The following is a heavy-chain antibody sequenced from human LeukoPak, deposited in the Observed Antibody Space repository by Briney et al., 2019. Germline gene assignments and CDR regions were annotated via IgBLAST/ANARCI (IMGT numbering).Heavy chain of an antibody. CDR2: INHSGST. D-gene: IGHD3-10*01. Sequence: PSETLSLTCAVNGGSFSGYYWSWIRQPPGKGLEWIGEINHSGSTNYNPSLKSRVTISVDTSKNQFSLKLSSVTAADTAVYYCARGQRRKYGLYGSGSYYHDYWGQGTLVTVSS. CDR1: GGSFSGYY. J-gene: IGHJ4*02. CDR3: ARGQRRKYGLYGSGSYYHDY. V-gene: IGHV4-34*01.